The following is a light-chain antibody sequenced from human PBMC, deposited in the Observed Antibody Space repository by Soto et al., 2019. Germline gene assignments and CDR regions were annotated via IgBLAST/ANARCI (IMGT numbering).Light chain of an antibody. CDR1: SSDIGGYNY. CDR3: SSYTSSSTLYV. CDR2: EVS. Sequence: QSALTQPASVSVSPGQSISISCAGTSSDIGGYNYVSWYQQHPGKAPKVMIYEVSNRPSGVSNRFSGSKSGNTASLTISGLQAEDEADYYCSSYTSSSTLYVFGTGTKLTVL. V-gene: IGLV2-14*01. J-gene: IGLJ1*01.